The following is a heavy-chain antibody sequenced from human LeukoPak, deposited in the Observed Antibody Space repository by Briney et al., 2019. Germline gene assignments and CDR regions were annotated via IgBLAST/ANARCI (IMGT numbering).Heavy chain of an antibody. CDR2: IRFDGSNK. Sequence: GGSLRLSCAASGFTFSSYSMNWVRQAPGKGLEWVTFIRFDGSNKYYADSVKGRFTISRDNSKNTLYLQMNSLRAEDTAVYYCAKPGGYSYGHYYYYYMDVWGKGTTVTVSS. J-gene: IGHJ6*03. D-gene: IGHD5-18*01. V-gene: IGHV3-30*02. CDR3: AKPGGYSYGHYYYYYMDV. CDR1: GFTFSSYS.